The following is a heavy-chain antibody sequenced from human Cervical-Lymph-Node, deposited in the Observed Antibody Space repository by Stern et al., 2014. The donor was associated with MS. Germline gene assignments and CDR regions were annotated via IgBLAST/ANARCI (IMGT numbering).Heavy chain of an antibody. J-gene: IGHJ3*02. V-gene: IGHV3-21*01. CDR2: ISSFSVYI. Sequence: EVQLVESGGGLVKPGGSLRLSCAASGFSLSTYSMNWVRQVPGQGLEWVLSISSFSVYIHYADSVRGRHTISRGNAKNSLYLQMNNLRDEDTAVYYCARALLGIDAYDIWGQGTMVTVSS. D-gene: IGHD2-8*02. CDR1: GFSLSTYS. CDR3: ARALLGIDAYDI.